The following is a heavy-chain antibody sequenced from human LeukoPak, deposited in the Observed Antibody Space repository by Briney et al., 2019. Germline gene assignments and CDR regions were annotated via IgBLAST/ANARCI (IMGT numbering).Heavy chain of an antibody. J-gene: IGHJ1*01. D-gene: IGHD3-10*01. V-gene: IGHV4-34*01. CDR3: ARGRRAYYYGSGSFLDYFQH. CDR2: INHSGST. CDR1: GGSFSGYY. Sequence: PSETLSLTCAVSGGSFSGYYWSWIRQPPGKGLEWIGEINHSGSTNYNPSLKSRVTISVDTSKNQFSLKLSSVTAADTAVYYCARGRRAYYYGSGSFLDYFQHWGQGTLVTVSS.